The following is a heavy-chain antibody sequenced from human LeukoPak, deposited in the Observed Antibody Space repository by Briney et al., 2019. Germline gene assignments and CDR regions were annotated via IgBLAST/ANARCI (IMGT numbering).Heavy chain of an antibody. CDR1: GGTFSSYA. Sequence: GASVKVSCKASGGTFSSYAISWVRQAPGQGLEWMGGIIPIFGTANYAQKFQGRVTITADESTSTAYMELSSLRSEDTAMYYCARGVPAAFSPSSVGYFDYWGQGTLVTVSS. V-gene: IGHV1-69*13. CDR2: IIPIFGTA. J-gene: IGHJ4*02. D-gene: IGHD2-2*01. CDR3: ARGVPAAFSPSSVGYFDY.